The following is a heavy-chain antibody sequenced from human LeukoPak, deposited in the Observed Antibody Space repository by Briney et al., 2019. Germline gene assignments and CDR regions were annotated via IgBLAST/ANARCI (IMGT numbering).Heavy chain of an antibody. D-gene: IGHD1-26*01. J-gene: IGHJ4*02. CDR1: GFTFSSYA. CDR2: ISSSSSYI. Sequence: GGSLRLSCAASGFTFSSYAMNWVRQAPGEGLEWVSSISSSSSYIYYADSVKGRFTISRDNAKNSLYLQMNSLRAEDTAVYYCARRKATDAFDYWGQGTLVTVSS. CDR3: ARRKATDAFDY. V-gene: IGHV3-21*01.